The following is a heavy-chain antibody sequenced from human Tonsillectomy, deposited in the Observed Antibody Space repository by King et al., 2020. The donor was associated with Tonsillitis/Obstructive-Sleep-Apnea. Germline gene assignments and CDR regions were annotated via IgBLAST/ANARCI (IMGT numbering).Heavy chain of an antibody. D-gene: IGHD3-3*01. CDR1: GFTFSSYA. Sequence: VQLVEPGGGVVQPGRSLTLSCAASGFTFSSYAMHWVRQAPGKGLEWVAAISKDGSYRYYADSVKGRFTISRDNSKNTLSLQMNSLRTEDTAVYYCVSLEMSASDYWGQGTLVTVSS. V-gene: IGHV3-30*04. CDR3: VSLEMSASDY. J-gene: IGHJ4*02. CDR2: ISKDGSYR.